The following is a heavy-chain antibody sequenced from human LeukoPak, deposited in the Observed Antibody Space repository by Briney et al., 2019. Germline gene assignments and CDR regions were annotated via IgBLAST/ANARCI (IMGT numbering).Heavy chain of an antibody. Sequence: SSVKVSCKASGGTVSSYAISWVRQAPGQGLEWMGGLIPIFGTANYAQKFQGRVTITADESTSTAYMELSSLRSEDTAVYYCARDGSHYDILTGYYRPDAFDIWGQGTMVTVSS. J-gene: IGHJ3*02. CDR2: LIPIFGTA. CDR3: ARDGSHYDILTGYYRPDAFDI. D-gene: IGHD3-9*01. V-gene: IGHV1-69*01. CDR1: GGTVSSYA.